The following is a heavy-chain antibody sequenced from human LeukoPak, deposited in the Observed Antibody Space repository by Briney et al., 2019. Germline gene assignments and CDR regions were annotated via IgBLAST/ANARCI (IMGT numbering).Heavy chain of an antibody. V-gene: IGHV4-59*01. J-gene: IGHJ4*02. CDR2: IYYSGST. Sequence: PSETLSLTCTVSGGSISSYYWSWIRQPPGKGLEWIGYIYYSGSTNYNPSLKSRVTISVDTSKNQFSLKLSSVTAADTAVYYCARMIYYDILTGYSNYFDYWGQGTLATVSS. D-gene: IGHD3-9*01. CDR3: ARMIYYDILTGYSNYFDY. CDR1: GGSISSYY.